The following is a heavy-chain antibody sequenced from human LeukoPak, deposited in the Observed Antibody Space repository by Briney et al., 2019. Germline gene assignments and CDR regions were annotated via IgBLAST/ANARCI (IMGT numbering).Heavy chain of an antibody. J-gene: IGHJ4*02. V-gene: IGHV3-7*03. CDR3: ARGLVTMLRGVMGH. Sequence: PGGSLRLSCAASGFTFSTYWMSWVRQAPGKGLEWVGNIKQDGSEKNYDDSVKGRFTISRDNAKNSLYLQMNSLRAEDTAVYYCARGLVTMLRGVMGHWGQGTLVTVSS. CDR1: GFTFSTYW. CDR2: IKQDGSEK. D-gene: IGHD3-10*01.